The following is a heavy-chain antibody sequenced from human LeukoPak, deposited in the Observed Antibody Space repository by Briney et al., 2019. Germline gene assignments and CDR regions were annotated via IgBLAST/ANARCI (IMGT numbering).Heavy chain of an antibody. CDR1: GFTFSGSA. D-gene: IGHD3-22*01. Sequence: GGSLRLSCAASGFTFSGSAMHWVRQASGKGLEWVGRIRSKANSYATAYAASVKGRFTISRDDSKNTAYLQMNSLKTEDTAVYYCTRRVDSSGYYGIDYGGQGTLVTVSS. CDR3: TRRVDSSGYYGIDY. J-gene: IGHJ4*02. V-gene: IGHV3-73*01. CDR2: IRSKANSYAT.